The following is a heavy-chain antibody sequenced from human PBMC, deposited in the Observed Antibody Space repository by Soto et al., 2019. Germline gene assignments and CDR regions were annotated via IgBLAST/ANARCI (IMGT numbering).Heavy chain of an antibody. D-gene: IGHD5-18*01. V-gene: IGHV3-20*04. J-gene: IGHJ6*02. CDR2: INWNGGST. CDR3: ARAGGLWSDYYYYGMDV. CDR1: GFTFDDYG. Sequence: EVQLVESGGGVVRPGGSLRLSCAASGFTFDDYGMSWVRQAPGKGLEWVSGINWNGGSTGYADSVKGRFTISRDNAKNSLYLQMNSLRAEDTALYYCARAGGLWSDYYYYGMDVWGQGTTVTVSS.